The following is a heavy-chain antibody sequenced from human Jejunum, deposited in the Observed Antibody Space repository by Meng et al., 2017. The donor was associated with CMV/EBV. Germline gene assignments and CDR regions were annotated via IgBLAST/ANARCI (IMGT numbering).Heavy chain of an antibody. CDR1: GFILSDYG. V-gene: IGHV3-30*02. J-gene: IGHJ4*02. Sequence: SGFILSDYGMHWVRQTPGKGLEWVAFIRFDGHNKYHADSVKGRFTISKDNSKNTLYLQMNSLRTDDTAIYYCAKDFWIDYHTGYWGQGTVVTVSS. D-gene: IGHD3-3*01. CDR3: AKDFWIDYHTGY. CDR2: IRFDGHNK.